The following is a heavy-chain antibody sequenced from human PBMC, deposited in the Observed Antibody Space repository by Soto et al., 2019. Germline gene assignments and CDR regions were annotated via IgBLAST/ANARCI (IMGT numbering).Heavy chain of an antibody. CDR2: ISHDGITT. CDR3: TKHREATALWFDS. D-gene: IGHD1-26*01. J-gene: IGHJ5*01. V-gene: IGHV3-30*18. CDR1: GFTFSDYG. Sequence: QVQLVESGGGLVQPGRSLRLSCAASGFTFSDYGMPWVRQVPGKGLEWVAVISHDGITTYYADSLKGRFTISRDNSNNTLFLQVCGLRAQATAAYCCTKHREATALWFDSWGQGTVVTVPS.